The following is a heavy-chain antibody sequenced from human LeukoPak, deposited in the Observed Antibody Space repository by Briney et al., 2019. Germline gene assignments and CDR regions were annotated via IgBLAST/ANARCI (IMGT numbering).Heavy chain of an antibody. D-gene: IGHD3-9*01. CDR2: ISGSGVMT. J-gene: IGHJ4*02. V-gene: IGHV3-23*01. CDR3: AKDSSVDYDILAGYYKLSDY. CDR1: GFTFSDYA. Sequence: PGGSLRLSCAASGFTFSDYAMTWVRQPPGKGLEWVATISGSGVMTYYAAPVNGRSTASEDNSKNTMYLEMNSVKAEVTAGYYCAKDSSVDYDILAGYYKLSDYWGQGTLVTVSS.